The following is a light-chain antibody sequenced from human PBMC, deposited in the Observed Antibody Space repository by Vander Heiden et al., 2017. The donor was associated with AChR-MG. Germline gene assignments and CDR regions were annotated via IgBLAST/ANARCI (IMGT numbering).Light chain of an antibody. Sequence: QSVLTQPPSASGTPGQSVTISCSGSSSNIGSNTVNWYQQLPGTAPTLLIYTNDQRPSGVPDRFSGSRSGTSASLAIDGLQSEDEADYYCTAWDDSLNGWVFGGGTKLTVL. CDR2: TND. V-gene: IGLV1-44*01. CDR3: TAWDDSLNGWV. J-gene: IGLJ3*02. CDR1: SSNIGSNT.